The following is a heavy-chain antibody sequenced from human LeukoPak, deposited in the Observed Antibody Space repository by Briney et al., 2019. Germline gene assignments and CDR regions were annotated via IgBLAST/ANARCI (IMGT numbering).Heavy chain of an antibody. CDR2: LNQDGSEE. CDR1: AFSFSNYW. V-gene: IGHV3-7*01. Sequence: GGSLRLSGAVSAFSFSNYWTSWVRQAPGKGLEWVATLNQDGSEESYVDSVKGRFIISRDNAKNSLFLQMSSLRAEDTAVYFCARVTPLEFLWGQGTLVTVSS. J-gene: IGHJ4*02. CDR3: ARVTPLEFL. D-gene: IGHD3-10*01.